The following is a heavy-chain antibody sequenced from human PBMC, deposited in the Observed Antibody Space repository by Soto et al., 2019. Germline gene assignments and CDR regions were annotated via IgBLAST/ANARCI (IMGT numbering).Heavy chain of an antibody. CDR1: GGSISSGGYY. V-gene: IGHV4-31*03. Sequence: SATLSLTCTVSGGSISSGGYYWSWIRQHPGKGLEWIGYIYYSGSTYYNPSLKSRVTISVDTSKNQFSLKLSSVTAADTAVYYCARDRSDFWSGPFYGMDVWGQGTTVTVSS. J-gene: IGHJ6*02. D-gene: IGHD3-3*01. CDR3: ARDRSDFWSGPFYGMDV. CDR2: IYYSGST.